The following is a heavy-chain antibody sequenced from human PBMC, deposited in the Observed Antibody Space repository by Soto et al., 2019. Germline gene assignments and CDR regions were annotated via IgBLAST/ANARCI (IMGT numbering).Heavy chain of an antibody. V-gene: IGHV1-69*01. J-gene: IGHJ6*02. Sequence: QLEQSGGEVKKPGSSVKVSCKASRVAFSKFIVTWVRQAPGLGLEWVGGIIPIFGTANYAQKFQGRVTITAYESTSTSYMEVNNLRSEDTAVYYCEKVRYSSQMGYYYGMDVWGQGTTATLSS. CDR2: IIPIFGTA. CDR3: EKVRYSSQMGYYYGMDV. CDR1: RVAFSKFI. D-gene: IGHD6-19*01.